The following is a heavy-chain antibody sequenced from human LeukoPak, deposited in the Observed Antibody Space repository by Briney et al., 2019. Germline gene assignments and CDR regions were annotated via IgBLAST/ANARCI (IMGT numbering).Heavy chain of an antibody. V-gene: IGHV3-30*02. CDR1: GFTFSSYG. CDR2: IRYDGSNK. Sequence: GGSLRLSCAASGFTFSSYGMHWVRQAPGKGLEWVAFIRYDGSNKYYADSVKGRFTISRDNSKNTLYLQMNSLRAEDTAVYYCLPPVIRQYHQTYYFDYWGQGTLVTVSS. J-gene: IGHJ4*02. CDR3: LPPVIRQYHQTYYFDY. D-gene: IGHD2-2*01.